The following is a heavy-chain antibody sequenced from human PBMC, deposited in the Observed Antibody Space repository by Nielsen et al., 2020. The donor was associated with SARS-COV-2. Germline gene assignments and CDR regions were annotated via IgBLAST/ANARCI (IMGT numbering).Heavy chain of an antibody. V-gene: IGHV3-74*01. CDR1: GFTFSSRW. J-gene: IGHJ6*02. CDR3: ARDNPFTVWFGELTGRNAMDV. CDR2: INTDGSVR. D-gene: IGHD3-10*01. Sequence: GESLKISCAASGFTFSSRWMHWVRQAPGKGLVWVSHINTDGSVRNYADSVKGRFTISRDNAKNSLYLQMNSLRAEDTAVYYCARDNPFTVWFGELTGRNAMDVWGQGTTVTVSS.